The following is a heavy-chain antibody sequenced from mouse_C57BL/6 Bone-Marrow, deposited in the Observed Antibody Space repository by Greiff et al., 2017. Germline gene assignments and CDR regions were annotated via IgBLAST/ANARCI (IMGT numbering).Heavy chain of an antibody. D-gene: IGHD2-3*01. CDR3: ARIDGYYSLFAY. V-gene: IGHV8-8*01. J-gene: IGHJ3*01. CDR2: IWWDDDK. CDR1: GFSLSTFGMG. Sequence: QVTLKESGPGILQPSQTLSLSCSFSGFSLSTFGMGLGWLRQPSGKGLEWLAHIWWDDDKYYNPALKSRLTISKDTSKNLVFLRIANVDTADTATYYCARIDGYYSLFAYWGQGTLVTGSA.